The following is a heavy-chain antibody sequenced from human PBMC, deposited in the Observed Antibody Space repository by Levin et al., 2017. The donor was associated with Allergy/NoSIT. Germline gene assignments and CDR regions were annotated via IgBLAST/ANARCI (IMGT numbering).Heavy chain of an antibody. CDR2: IYYSGST. CDR3: ARGRIVATIRDFDY. D-gene: IGHD5-12*01. V-gene: IGHV4-31*03. CDR1: GGSISSGGYY. J-gene: IGHJ4*02. Sequence: PSETLSLTCTVSGGSISSGGYYWSWIRQHPGKGLEWIGYIYYSGSTYYNPSLKSRVTISVDTSKNQFSLKLSSVTAADTAVYYCARGRIVATIRDFDYWGQGTLVTVSS.